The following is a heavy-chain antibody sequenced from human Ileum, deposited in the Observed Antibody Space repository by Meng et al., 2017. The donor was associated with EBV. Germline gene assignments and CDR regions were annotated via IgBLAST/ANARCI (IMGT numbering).Heavy chain of an antibody. V-gene: IGHV1-18*01. J-gene: IGHJ4*02. CDR1: GYIFSIHA. Sequence: MQYEDEWKKPGASVKVSFKTSGYIFSIHAIRWLRQAPGQGLEWMGWISAYNGDTNYEQKLQDRVTITTDTSTSTAYMELRSLRSDDTAMYYCARDPSNSAGRRTYFDYWGQGTLVTVSS. CDR3: ARDPSNSAGRRTYFDY. CDR2: ISAYNGDT. D-gene: IGHD3-10*01.